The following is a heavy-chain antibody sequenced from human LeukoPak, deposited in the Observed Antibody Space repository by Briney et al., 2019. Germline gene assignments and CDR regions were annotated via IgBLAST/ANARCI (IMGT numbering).Heavy chain of an antibody. Sequence: ASVKVSCKVSGYTLTELSMHWVRQAPGKGLEWMGGFDPEDGETIYAQKFQGRVTMTEDTSTDTDYMELSSMRSEDTAVSYCTTGVTMVQGVINDYWGQGALVTVSS. CDR1: GYTLTELS. J-gene: IGHJ4*02. V-gene: IGHV1-24*01. D-gene: IGHD3-10*01. CDR2: FDPEDGET. CDR3: TTGVTMVQGVINDY.